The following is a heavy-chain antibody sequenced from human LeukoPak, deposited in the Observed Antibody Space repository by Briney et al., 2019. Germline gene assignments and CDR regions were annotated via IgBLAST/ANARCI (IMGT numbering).Heavy chain of an antibody. CDR3: ARLERSGKSSSLHY. CDR2: LYLGGTT. Sequence: PSETLSLTCSVSGDSISSSGYYWGWIRQPPGKGLEWIGSLYLGGTTDYNPSLRGRVTISVDTSNNQFSLKLTSVTVADTAVYYCARLERSGKSSSLHYWGQGTLVTVSS. V-gene: IGHV4-39*01. CDR1: GDSISSSGYY. D-gene: IGHD6-6*01. J-gene: IGHJ4*02.